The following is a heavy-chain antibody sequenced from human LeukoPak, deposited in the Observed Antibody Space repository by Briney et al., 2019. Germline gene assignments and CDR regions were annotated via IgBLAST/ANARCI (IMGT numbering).Heavy chain of an antibody. D-gene: IGHD1-1*01. J-gene: IGHJ4*02. V-gene: IGHV3-48*02. CDR2: ISSDDTTI. Sequence: GGSLRLSCVASGFTFSSYSMNWVRQPPGKGPEWVSYISSDDTTIYYADSVKGRFTISRDNAKNSLYLQMNSLRDEDTAVYYCARQPRNWNDYFSYYFDYWGQGTLVTVSS. CDR1: GFTFSSYS. CDR3: ARQPRNWNDYFSYYFDY.